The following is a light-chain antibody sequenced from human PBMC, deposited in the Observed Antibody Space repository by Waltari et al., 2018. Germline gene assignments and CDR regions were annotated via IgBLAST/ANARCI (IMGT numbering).Light chain of an antibody. CDR2: DAS. CDR3: QQRRNWPPLT. J-gene: IGKJ4*01. V-gene: IGKV3-11*01. CDR1: PSVDIF. Sequence: ETVLTHSPATLSLSPGERATLSCKASPSVDIFLAWYQQKPGQAPRLLLYDASHRATGIPARFSGSGSGTDFTLTISSLEPEDFAVYYCQQRRNWPPLTFGGGTKVEIK.